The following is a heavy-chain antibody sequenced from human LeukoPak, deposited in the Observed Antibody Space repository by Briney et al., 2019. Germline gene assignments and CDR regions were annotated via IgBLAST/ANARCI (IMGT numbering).Heavy chain of an antibody. CDR3: ARVPQDVGWFDP. J-gene: IGHJ5*02. Sequence: ASVKVSCKASGYTFTTYTMHWVRQAPGQRLEWMGWINAGNGNTKYSQDFQGRVTINRDTSASMAYMELSSLRSEDMAVYYCARVPQDVGWFDPWGQGTLVTVSS. CDR1: GYTFTTYT. D-gene: IGHD2-15*01. V-gene: IGHV1-3*03. CDR2: INAGNGNT.